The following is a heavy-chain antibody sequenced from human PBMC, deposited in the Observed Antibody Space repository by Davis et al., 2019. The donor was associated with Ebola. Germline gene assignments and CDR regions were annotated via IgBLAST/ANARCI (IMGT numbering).Heavy chain of an antibody. V-gene: IGHV1-46*01. J-gene: IGHJ4*02. CDR3: TRGGRVGDYDY. CDR1: GYTLTKYY. Sequence: ASVKVSCKASGYTLTKYYMHWVRQAPGQGLEWMGIINPFDGVTTYAQKFQGRVTMTRDTSTSTVYMEVRRLRSEDTAVYYCTRGGRVGDYDYWGQGTLVTVSS. CDR2: INPFDGVT. D-gene: IGHD4-17*01.